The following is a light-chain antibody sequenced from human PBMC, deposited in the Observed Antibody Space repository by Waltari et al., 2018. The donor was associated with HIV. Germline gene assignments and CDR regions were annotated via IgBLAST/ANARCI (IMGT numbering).Light chain of an antibody. Sequence: QSVLTQPPSVSAAPGQKVTISCSGSNSNIGNTYVFWYQQLPGTAPKLLIYDNNKRPSGIPDRFFASKSGTSATLGITGLQTGDEAEYYCGTWDSSLNPGGVFGGGTKLTVL. CDR1: NSNIGNTY. V-gene: IGLV1-51*01. CDR2: DNN. J-gene: IGLJ3*02. CDR3: GTWDSSLNPGGV.